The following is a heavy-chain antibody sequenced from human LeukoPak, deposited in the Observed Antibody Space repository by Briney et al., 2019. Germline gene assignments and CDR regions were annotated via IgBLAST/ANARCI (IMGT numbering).Heavy chain of an antibody. CDR3: AKVAAAGTGFDP. V-gene: IGHV3-23*01. CDR2: ISVSGDST. J-gene: IGHJ5*02. D-gene: IGHD6-13*01. Sequence: GGSLRLSCAASGFTFRYNAMSWVRQAPGKGLEWVSAISVSGDSTYYADSVKGRFTISRDNSKSTLHLQMNSLRAEDTAMYYCAKVAAAGTGFDPWGQGSLVTVST. CDR1: GFTFRYNA.